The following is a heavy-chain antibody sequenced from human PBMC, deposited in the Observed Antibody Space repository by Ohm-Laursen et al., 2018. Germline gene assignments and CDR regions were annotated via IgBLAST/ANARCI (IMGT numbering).Heavy chain of an antibody. V-gene: IGHV3-7*03. CDR2: IKQDGSGK. CDR3: ARGLMVYANDY. D-gene: IGHD2-8*01. Sequence: SLRLSCAASGFTFSSYWMSWVRQAPGKGPEWVANIKQDGSGKYYVDSVKGRFTISRDNAKNSLYLQMNSLRAEDTAVYYCARGLMVYANDYWGQGTLVTVSS. J-gene: IGHJ4*02. CDR1: GFTFSSYW.